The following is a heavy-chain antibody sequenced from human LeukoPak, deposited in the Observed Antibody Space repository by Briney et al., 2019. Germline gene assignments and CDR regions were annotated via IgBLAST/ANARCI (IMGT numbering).Heavy chain of an antibody. J-gene: IGHJ4*02. CDR1: GFTFSTYD. D-gene: IGHD3-3*01. CDR2: ISISGSTI. CDR3: AVSNEWSTGVYFDH. Sequence: QPGGSLRLSCADSGFTFSTYDMNWVRQAPRKGLEWVSYISISGSTIYYADSVKGRFAISRDNAKKPLYLQMNSLRAEDTAVYYCAVSNEWSTGVYFDHWGQGILVTVSS. V-gene: IGHV3-48*03.